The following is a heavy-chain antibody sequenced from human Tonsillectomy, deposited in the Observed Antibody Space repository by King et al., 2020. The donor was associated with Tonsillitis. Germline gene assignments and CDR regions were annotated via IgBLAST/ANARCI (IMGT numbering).Heavy chain of an antibody. CDR1: GYSFTSYW. CDR3: ARREAYCSGGSCYSSYFDL. J-gene: IGHJ2*01. CDR2: IYPGDSDT. V-gene: IGHV5-51*01. Sequence: QLVQSGAEVKKPGESLKISCKGSGYSFTSYWIGWVRQMPGKGLEWMGIIYPGDSDTTYSPSFQGQVTISADKSISTAYLQWSSLKASDTAMDYCARREAYCSGGSCYSSYFDLWGRGTLVTVSS. D-gene: IGHD2-15*01.